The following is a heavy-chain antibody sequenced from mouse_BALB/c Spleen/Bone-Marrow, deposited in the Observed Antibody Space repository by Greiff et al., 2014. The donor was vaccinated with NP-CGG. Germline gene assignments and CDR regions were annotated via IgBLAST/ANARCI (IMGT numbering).Heavy chain of an antibody. CDR2: IHYSGRT. V-gene: IGHV3-1*02. Sequence: VQLQQSGPDLVKPSQSLSLTCTVTGYSITSGYSWHWIRQFPGNKLEWMGYIHYSGRTNYNPSPKSRISITRDTSKNQFFLQLNSVTTEDTATYYCTRDDYDVMDYWGQGTSVTVSS. CDR3: TRDDYDVMDY. CDR1: GYSITSGYS. J-gene: IGHJ4*01.